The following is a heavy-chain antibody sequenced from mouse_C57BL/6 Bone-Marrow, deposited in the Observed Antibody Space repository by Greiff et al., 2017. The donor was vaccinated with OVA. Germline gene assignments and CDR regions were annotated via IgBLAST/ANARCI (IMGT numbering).Heavy chain of an antibody. V-gene: IGHV14-4*01. CDR1: GYNITDYY. D-gene: IGHD2-1*01. CDR3: TELHFDY. J-gene: IGHJ2*01. CDR2: IDPDNGGT. Sequence: VQLQQSGAELVRPGASVKLSCTASGYNITDYYMHWVKQRPEQGLEWIGWIDPDNGGTEYTSKFKGKATITADTSSNTAYMQLRSLTSEDTAVYYCTELHFDYWGQGTTLTVSS.